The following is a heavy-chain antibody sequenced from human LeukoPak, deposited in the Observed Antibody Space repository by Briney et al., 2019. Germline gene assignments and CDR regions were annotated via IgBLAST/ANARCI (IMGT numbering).Heavy chain of an antibody. CDR2: MNPNSGNT. J-gene: IGHJ4*02. Sequence: ASVKVSCKASGYTFTSYDINWVRQATGQGLEWMGWMNPNSGNTGYAQKFQGRVTITRNNPISTAYMELSSLRSEDTAVYYCARASNYYDSSGYEGGFDYWGQGTLVPVSS. CDR1: GYTFTSYD. D-gene: IGHD3-22*01. V-gene: IGHV1-8*03. CDR3: ARASNYYDSSGYEGGFDY.